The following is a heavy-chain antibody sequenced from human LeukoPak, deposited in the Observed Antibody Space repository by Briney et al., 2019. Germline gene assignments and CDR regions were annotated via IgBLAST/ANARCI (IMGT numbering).Heavy chain of an antibody. Sequence: GGSLRLSCAASGFTFSTYAMSWVRQAPGKGLEWVSTISRSGTNTDYADSVKGRFTISRDNSENTLFLQMNSLRAEDTALYYCAKDIHGDYGGVDYWGQRTLVTVSS. V-gene: IGHV3-23*01. CDR3: AKDIHGDYGGVDY. D-gene: IGHD4-17*01. CDR1: GFTFSTYA. CDR2: ISRSGTNT. J-gene: IGHJ4*02.